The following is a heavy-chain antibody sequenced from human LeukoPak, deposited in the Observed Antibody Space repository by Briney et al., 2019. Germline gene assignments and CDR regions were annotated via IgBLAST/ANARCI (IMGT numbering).Heavy chain of an antibody. J-gene: IGHJ4*02. D-gene: IGHD2-2*01. V-gene: IGHV4-39*01. Sequence: SETLSLTCTVSGGSISSSSYYWGWIRQPPGKVLEWIGSIYYSGSTYYNPSLKSRVTISVDTSKNQFSLKLSSVTAADTAVYYCARQLGYCSSTSCEITDFWGQGTLVTVSS. CDR2: IYYSGST. CDR1: GGSISSSSYY. CDR3: ARQLGYCSSTSCEITDF.